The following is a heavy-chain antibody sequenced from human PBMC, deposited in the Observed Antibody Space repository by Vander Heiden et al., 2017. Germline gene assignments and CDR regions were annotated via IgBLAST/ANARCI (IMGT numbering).Heavy chain of an antibody. J-gene: IGHJ5*02. V-gene: IGHV4-31*03. Sequence: QVQLQESGPGLVKPSQTLSLTCTVSGGSISSGGYYWSWIRQHPGKGLEWIGYIYYSGSTYYNPSLKSRVTISVDTSKNQFSLKLSSVTAADTAVYYCARDYIGYCSGGSCYSGAWFDPWGQGTLVTVSS. CDR3: ARDYIGYCSGGSCYSGAWFDP. D-gene: IGHD2-15*01. CDR1: GGSISSGGYY. CDR2: IYYSGST.